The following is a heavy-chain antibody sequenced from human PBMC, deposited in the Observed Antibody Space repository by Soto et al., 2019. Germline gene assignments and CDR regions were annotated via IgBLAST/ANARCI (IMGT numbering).Heavy chain of an antibody. V-gene: IGHV1-69*01. D-gene: IGHD3-22*01. J-gene: IGHJ4*02. Sequence: QVQVVQSGAEVKPPGSSVKVSCKPSGGTFSKFALSWVRQAPGQGLEWLGGIIPMFGTSTYSPNLQDSVTINADESTSTAYMELSSLRSADTAVYYCAGYYYDTGYYRFEQGGQGPLVTVS. CDR3: AGYYYDTGYYRFEQ. CDR1: GGTFSKFA. CDR2: IIPMFGTS.